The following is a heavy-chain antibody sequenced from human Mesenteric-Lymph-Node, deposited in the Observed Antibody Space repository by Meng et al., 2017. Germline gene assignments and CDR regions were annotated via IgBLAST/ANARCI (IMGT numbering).Heavy chain of an antibody. V-gene: IGHV4-59*12. J-gene: IGHJ6*02. CDR3: ARRAPGMIVVGRYGMDV. CDR1: GGSISSYY. CDR2: IYYSGST. Sequence: SETLSLTCTVSGGSISSYYWSWIRQPPGKGLEWIGYIYYSGSTNYNPSLKSRVTISVDTSRNQFSLKLSSVTAADTAVYYCARRAPGMIVVGRYGMDVWGQGTTVTVSS. D-gene: IGHD3-22*01.